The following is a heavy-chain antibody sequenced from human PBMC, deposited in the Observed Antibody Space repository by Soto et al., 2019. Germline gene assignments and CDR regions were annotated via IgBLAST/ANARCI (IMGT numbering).Heavy chain of an antibody. CDR3: AKDGSSGYYYSYFDY. CDR2: ISYDGSNK. Sequence: GESLKISCAASGFTFSSYGMHWVRQAPGKGLEWVAVISYDGSNKYYADSVKGRFTISRDNSKNTLYLQMNSLRAEDTAVYYCAKDGSSGYYYSYFDYWGQGTLVTVSS. V-gene: IGHV3-30*18. D-gene: IGHD3-22*01. CDR1: GFTFSSYG. J-gene: IGHJ4*02.